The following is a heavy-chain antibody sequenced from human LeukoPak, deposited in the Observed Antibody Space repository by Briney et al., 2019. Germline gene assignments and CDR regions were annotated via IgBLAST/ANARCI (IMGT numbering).Heavy chain of an antibody. J-gene: IGHJ5*02. CDR2: IYYSGST. V-gene: IGHV4-30-4*08. CDR3: ARMPPEGWFGEFNWFDP. CDR1: GGSISSGDYY. D-gene: IGHD3-10*01. Sequence: SETLSLTCTVSGGSISSGDYYWSWIRQPPGKGLEWIGYIYYSGSTYYNPSLKSRVTISVDTSKNQFSLKLSSVTAADTAVYYCARMPPEGWFGEFNWFDPWGQGTLVTVSS.